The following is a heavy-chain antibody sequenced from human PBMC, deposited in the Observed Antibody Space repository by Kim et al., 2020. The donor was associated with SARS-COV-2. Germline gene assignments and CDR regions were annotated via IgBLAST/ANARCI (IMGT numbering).Heavy chain of an antibody. J-gene: IGHJ6*02. Sequence: GALRLSCAASGFTFSSYGMHWVRQAPGKGLEWVAVISYDGSNKYYADSVKGRFTISRDNSKNTLYLQMNSLRAEDTAVYYCAKEEGSGYSSGWTYYYYGMDVWGQGTTVTVSS. CDR1: GFTFSSYG. D-gene: IGHD6-19*01. CDR2: ISYDGSNK. CDR3: AKEEGSGYSSGWTYYYYGMDV. V-gene: IGHV3-30*18.